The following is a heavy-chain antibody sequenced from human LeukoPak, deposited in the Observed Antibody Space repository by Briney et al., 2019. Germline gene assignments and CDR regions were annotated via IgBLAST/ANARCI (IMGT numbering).Heavy chain of an antibody. Sequence: SQTLSLTCTVSGGSISSGDYYWSWIRQPPGKGLEWIGYIYYSGSTYYNPSLKSRVTISVDTSKNQFSLKLSSATAADTAVYYCARDNGSGWFKTFDYWGQGTLVTVSS. CDR2: IYYSGST. D-gene: IGHD6-19*01. CDR1: GGSISSGDYY. J-gene: IGHJ4*02. V-gene: IGHV4-30-4*01. CDR3: ARDNGSGWFKTFDY.